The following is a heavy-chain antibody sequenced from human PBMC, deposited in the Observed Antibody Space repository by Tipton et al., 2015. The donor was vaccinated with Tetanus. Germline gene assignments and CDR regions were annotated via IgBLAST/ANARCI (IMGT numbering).Heavy chain of an antibody. CDR3: ARDNRVPLRFGELLEFYYYYGMDV. CDR1: GGSISGYF. Sequence: TLSLTCTVSGGSISGYFWTWIRQPPGKGLECIGYVFYTGITNYNPPFENRVTMSVDTSKNQISLKLRSVTAADTAVYYCARDNRVPLRFGELLEFYYYYGMDVWGQGTTVTVSS. V-gene: IGHV4-59*01. CDR2: VFYTGIT. J-gene: IGHJ6*02. D-gene: IGHD3-10*01.